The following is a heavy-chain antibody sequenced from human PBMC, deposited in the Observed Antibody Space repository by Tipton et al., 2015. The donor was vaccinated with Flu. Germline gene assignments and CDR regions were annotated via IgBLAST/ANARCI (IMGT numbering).Heavy chain of an antibody. CDR1: GGSISDYY. D-gene: IGHD2/OR15-2a*01. CDR2: IFYTGNT. V-gene: IGHV4-59*13. J-gene: IGHJ5*02. Sequence: TLSLTCSLSGGSISDYYYTWIRQPPGKGLEWIGSIFYTGNTDYSPSLKSRVTISLDTSKNQFSLELTSMTAADTAVYYGARVNRSWLVPWGQGTLVTVSS. CDR3: ARVNRSWLVP.